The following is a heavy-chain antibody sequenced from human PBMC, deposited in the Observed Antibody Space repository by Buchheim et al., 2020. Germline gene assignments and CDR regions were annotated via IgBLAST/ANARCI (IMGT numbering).Heavy chain of an antibody. D-gene: IGHD1/OR15-1a*01. J-gene: IGHJ6*02. CDR1: GYTFTSYY. V-gene: IGHV1-46*01. CDR2: INPSGGRT. CDR3: ARGSGDGTYPRYGMDV. Sequence: QVQLVQSGAEVKKPGASVKVSCKASGYTFTSYYMHWVRQAPGQGLEWMGIINPSGGRTSYAQKFQGRVPMTRDTSTSTVYMELSSLRSEDTAVYYCARGSGDGTYPRYGMDVWGQGTT.